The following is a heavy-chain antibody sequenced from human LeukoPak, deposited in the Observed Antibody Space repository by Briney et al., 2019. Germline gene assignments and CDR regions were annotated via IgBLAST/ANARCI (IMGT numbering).Heavy chain of an antibody. Sequence: SETLSLTCTVSGGSIGSYYWSWIRQPPGKGLEWIGYIYYSGSTNYNPSLKSRVTISVDTSKNQFSLKLSSVTAADTAVYYCARVPGYCSSTSCYTNWFDPWGQGTLVTVSS. CDR1: GGSIGSYY. J-gene: IGHJ5*02. D-gene: IGHD2-2*02. CDR3: ARVPGYCSSTSCYTNWFDP. V-gene: IGHV4-59*01. CDR2: IYYSGST.